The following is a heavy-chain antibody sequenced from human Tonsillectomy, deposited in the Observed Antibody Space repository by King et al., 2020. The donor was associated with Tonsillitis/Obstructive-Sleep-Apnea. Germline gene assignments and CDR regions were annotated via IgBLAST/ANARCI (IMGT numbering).Heavy chain of an antibody. Sequence: QLVQSGAEVKKPGEALKISCKGSGYSFTSYWIGWVRPIPGKGLEWMLLIYSGYSGTIYSPSFQGQVTISADKSSSPPYLQWSSLKASDTAMYYCARRGVLWFRELFESDAFDIWGQGTMVTVSS. CDR2: IYSGYSGT. CDR3: ARRGVLWFRELFESDAFDI. CDR1: GYSFTSYW. D-gene: IGHD3-10*01. J-gene: IGHJ3*02. V-gene: IGHV5-51*01.